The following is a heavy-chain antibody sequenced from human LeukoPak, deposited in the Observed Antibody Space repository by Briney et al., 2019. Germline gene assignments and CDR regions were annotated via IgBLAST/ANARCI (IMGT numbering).Heavy chain of an antibody. J-gene: IGHJ3*02. V-gene: IGHV3-74*01. CDR2: INSDGSST. Sequence: PGGSLRLSSAASGFTFSIYWMHWVRQAPGKGLVWVSRINSDGSSTSYADSVKGRFTISRDNAKNTLYLQMNSLRAEDTAVYYCARDEDWSGYYGAFDSWGQGTMVTVSS. CDR3: ARDEDWSGYYGAFDS. CDR1: GFTFSIYW. D-gene: IGHD3-3*01.